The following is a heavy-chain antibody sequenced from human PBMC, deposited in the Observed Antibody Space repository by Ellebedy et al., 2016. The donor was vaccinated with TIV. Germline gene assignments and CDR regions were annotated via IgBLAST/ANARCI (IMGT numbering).Heavy chain of an antibody. CDR3: AHSSSPPGTLDY. Sequence: SGPTLVKPTQTLTLTCTFSGFSLNTSGVGVGWIRPPPGKALEWLALIYWDDDKPHSPSLKTRLTITKDTSKNQVVLTMTNMDPVDTATYYCAHSSSPPGTLDYWGQGTLVTVSS. CDR1: GFSLNTSGVG. D-gene: IGHD1-1*01. CDR2: IYWDDDK. J-gene: IGHJ4*02. V-gene: IGHV2-5*02.